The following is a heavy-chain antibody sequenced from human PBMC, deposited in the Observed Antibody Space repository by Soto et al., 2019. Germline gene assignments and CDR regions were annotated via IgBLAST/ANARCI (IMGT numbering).Heavy chain of an antibody. V-gene: IGHV1-18*01. J-gene: IGHJ4*02. CDR2: ISAHNGNT. CDR1: GYGFTTYG. CDR3: ARARYGDY. Sequence: QVHLVQSGAEVKKPGASVKVSCKGSGYGFTTYGITWVRQAPGQGLEWMAWISAHNGNTNYAQKLQGRVTVTRDTSTSTAYMALTPLRSVDTAVYYSARARYGDYWRQGALVTFSS. D-gene: IGHD1-1*01.